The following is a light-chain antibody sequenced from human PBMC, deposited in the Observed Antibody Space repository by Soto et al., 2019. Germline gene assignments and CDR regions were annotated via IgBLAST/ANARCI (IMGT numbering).Light chain of an antibody. CDR1: SSNIGNNY. CDR2: ENN. Sequence: QSVLTQPPSVSAAPGQKVTISCSGSSSNIGNNYVSWYQQLPGTAPKLLIYENNKRPSGIPDRFSGSKSGTSATLGITGLQTGDEADYYCGTWDSSPSALDVFGTGTKVTVL. CDR3: GTWDSSPSALDV. J-gene: IGLJ1*01. V-gene: IGLV1-51*02.